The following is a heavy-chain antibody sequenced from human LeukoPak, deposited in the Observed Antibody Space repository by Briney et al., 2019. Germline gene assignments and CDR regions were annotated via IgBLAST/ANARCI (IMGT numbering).Heavy chain of an antibody. CDR2: IYYSGST. Sequence: SETLSLTCTVSGGSISSYYWSWIRQPPGKGLEWIGYIYYSGSTNYNPSLKSRVTISVDTSKNQFSLKLSSVTAADTAVYYCARVTYYDFRSASYPWGQGTLVTVSS. D-gene: IGHD3-3*01. V-gene: IGHV4-59*01. J-gene: IGHJ5*02. CDR3: ARVTYYDFRSASYP. CDR1: GGSISSYY.